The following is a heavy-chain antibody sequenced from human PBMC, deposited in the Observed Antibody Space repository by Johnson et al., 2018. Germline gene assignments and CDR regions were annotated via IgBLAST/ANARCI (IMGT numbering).Heavy chain of an antibody. CDR2: ISYDGSNQ. J-gene: IGHJ3*02. Sequence: QVQLVESGGGVVQXGRSXRLXCAASGFTFSTYGMHWIRQAPVKGLEWVAVISYDGSNQYYADSVKGRFPISRDNAKDSLYLQMNSLRAEDPAVYYCARDLPTVTVPWGVFDIWGQGTMVTVSS. D-gene: IGHD4-17*01. V-gene: IGHV3-30*03. CDR3: ARDLPTVTVPWGVFDI. CDR1: GFTFSTYG.